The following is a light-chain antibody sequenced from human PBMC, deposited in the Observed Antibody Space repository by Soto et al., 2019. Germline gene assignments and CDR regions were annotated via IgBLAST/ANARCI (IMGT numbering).Light chain of an antibody. Sequence: DIGMTQSSRSLPVTPWEPASISCRSSQSLLHSDGYKYLDWYLQKPGQSPQLLIYLGSNRASGVPDRFSGSGSATDFTLTISRVEAEDVGVYYCMQALQTPTFGQGTRLEIK. V-gene: IGKV2-28*01. CDR3: MQALQTPT. CDR1: QSLLHSDGYKY. CDR2: LGS. J-gene: IGKJ5*01.